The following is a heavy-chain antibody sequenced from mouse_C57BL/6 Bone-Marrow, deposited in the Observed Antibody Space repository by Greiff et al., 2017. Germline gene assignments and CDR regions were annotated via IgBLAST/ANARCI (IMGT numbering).Heavy chain of an antibody. V-gene: IGHV1-52*01. CDR2: IDPSDSET. J-gene: IGHJ3*01. CDR1: GYTFTSYW. CDR3: ARGTRGFFFAY. Sequence: QVQLQQPGAELVRPGSSVKLSCKASGYTFTSYWMHWVKQRPIQGLEWIGNIDPSDSETHYNQKFKDKATLTVEKSSITAYMQLSSLTSEDSAVYYCARGTRGFFFAYWGQGTLVTVSA. D-gene: IGHD3-3*01.